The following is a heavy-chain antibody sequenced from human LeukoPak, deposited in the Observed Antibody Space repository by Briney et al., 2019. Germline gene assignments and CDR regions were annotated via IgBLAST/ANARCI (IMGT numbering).Heavy chain of an antibody. D-gene: IGHD3-10*01. V-gene: IGHV3-53*01. J-gene: IGHJ4*02. CDR3: VKNYYGSGITTDY. CDR1: GFTVIDSY. Sequence: GGSLRLSCAASGFTVIDSYMTWVRQAPGKGLEWVSTIYSDDRTYYADSVKGRFTISRDSSKNTLFLQMNSLRAEDTAFYYCVKNYYGSGITTDYWGRGILVTVSS. CDR2: IYSDDRT.